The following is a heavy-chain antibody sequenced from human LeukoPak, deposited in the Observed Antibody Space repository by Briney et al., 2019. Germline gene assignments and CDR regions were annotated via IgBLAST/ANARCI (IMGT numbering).Heavy chain of an antibody. CDR3: ASRGGSSTWRIYYMDV. CDR1: GFTFSSYG. D-gene: IGHD2-2*01. Sequence: GRSLRLSCAASGFTFSSYGMHWVRQAPGKGLEWVAVIWYDGSNKYYADSVKGRFTISRDNSKNTLYLQMNSLRAEDTAVYYCASRGGSSTWRIYYMDVWGKGTTVTVSS. CDR2: IWYDGSNK. V-gene: IGHV3-33*01. J-gene: IGHJ6*03.